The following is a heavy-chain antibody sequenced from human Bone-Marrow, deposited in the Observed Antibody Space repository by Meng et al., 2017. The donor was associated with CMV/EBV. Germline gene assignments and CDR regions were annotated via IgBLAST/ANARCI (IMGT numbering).Heavy chain of an antibody. V-gene: IGHV3-48*03. J-gene: IGHJ6*02. CDR3: ARSREADYDILTGDYYYYGMDV. CDR1: GFTFSSYE. D-gene: IGHD3-9*01. CDR2: ISSSGSTI. Sequence: GESLKISCAASGFTFSSYEMNWVRQAPGKGLEWVSYISSSGSTIYYADSVKGRFTISRDNAKNSLYLQMNSLRAEDTALYHCARSREADYDILTGDYYYYGMDVWGQGTTVTVSS.